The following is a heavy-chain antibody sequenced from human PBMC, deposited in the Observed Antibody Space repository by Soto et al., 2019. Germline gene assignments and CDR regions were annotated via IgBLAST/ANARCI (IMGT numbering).Heavy chain of an antibody. Sequence: SETLSLTCVVSNFSISSGYYWGWIRQSPGKGLEWIASIYRSGTTSYNPSLKSRVTISVDPSKNQFSLMLTAVTAADTAVYYCARTHSGRYYSVFNYWGRGSLVTVSS. CDR1: NFSISSGYY. CDR3: ARTHSGRYYSVFNY. V-gene: IGHV4-38-2*01. D-gene: IGHD1-26*01. CDR2: IYRSGTT. J-gene: IGHJ4*02.